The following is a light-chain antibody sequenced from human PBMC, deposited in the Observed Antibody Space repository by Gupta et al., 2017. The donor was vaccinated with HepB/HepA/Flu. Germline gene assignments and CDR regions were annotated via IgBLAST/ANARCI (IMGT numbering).Light chain of an antibody. V-gene: IGLV2-11*01. CDR3: CSYAGGVV. Sequence: QSALTQPRSVSGSPGQSVTISCTGTSSDVGGYNYVSWYQQHPGKAPKLMIYDVSKRPSGVPYRFSGSKYGNTASLTISGLQAEDESDYYCCSYAGGVVFGGGTKLTVL. CDR1: SSDVGGYNY. CDR2: DVS. J-gene: IGLJ2*01.